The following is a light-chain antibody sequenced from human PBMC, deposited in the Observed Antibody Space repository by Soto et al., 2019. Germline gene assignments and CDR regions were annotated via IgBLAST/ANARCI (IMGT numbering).Light chain of an antibody. CDR2: DAS. Sequence: DIQMTQSPSTLSASVGDRVTITCRASQSISSWLAWYQQKPGKAPKLLIYDASSLESGVPSWFSGSGSGTEFTLTISSLQPDDFATYYCQQYNSYSPSWTFGQGTKVDI. J-gene: IGKJ1*01. CDR3: QQYNSYSPSWT. CDR1: QSISSW. V-gene: IGKV1-5*01.